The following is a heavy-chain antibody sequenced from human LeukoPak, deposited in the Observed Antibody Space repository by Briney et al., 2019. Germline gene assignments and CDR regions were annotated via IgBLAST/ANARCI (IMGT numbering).Heavy chain of an antibody. J-gene: IGHJ5*02. Sequence: AASVKVSCKASGYTFTSYGISWVRQAPGQGLEWMGWISAYNGNTNYAQKLQGRVTMTTDTSTSTAYMELRSLRSDDTAVYYCARDLRPYYYGSGSYNLFDPWGQGTLVTVSS. CDR3: ARDLRPYYYGSGSYNLFDP. CDR2: ISAYNGNT. CDR1: GYTFTSYG. V-gene: IGHV1-18*01. D-gene: IGHD3-10*01.